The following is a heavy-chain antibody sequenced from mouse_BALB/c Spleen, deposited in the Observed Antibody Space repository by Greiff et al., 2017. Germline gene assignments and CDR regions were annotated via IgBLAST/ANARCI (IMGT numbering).Heavy chain of an antibody. V-gene: IGHV5-17*02. CDR3: ARGELGFAY. J-gene: IGHJ3*01. CDR1: GFTFSSFG. CDR2: ISSGSSTI. Sequence: EVMLVESGGGLVQPGGSRKLSCAASGFTFSSFGMHWVRQAPEKGLEWVAYISSGSSTIYYADTVKGRFTISRDNPKNTLFLQMTSLRSEDTAMYYCARGELGFAYWGQGTLVTVSA. D-gene: IGHD4-1*01.